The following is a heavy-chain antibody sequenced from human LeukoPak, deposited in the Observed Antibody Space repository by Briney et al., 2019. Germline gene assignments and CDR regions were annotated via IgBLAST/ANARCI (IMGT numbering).Heavy chain of an antibody. J-gene: IGHJ4*02. CDR2: ASTGGGHT. CDR3: AKGKDYYTSGSYYNFVF. D-gene: IGHD3-10*01. Sequence: PGGSLRLSCAASGFTFNDYTMTWVRQAPGKGLEWVSSASTGGGHTYYSDSVKGRFTISRDNSKNTLFLQMNSLRAEDTAIYYCAKGKDYYTSGSYYNFVFWGQGTLVTVSS. V-gene: IGHV3-23*01. CDR1: GFTFNDYT.